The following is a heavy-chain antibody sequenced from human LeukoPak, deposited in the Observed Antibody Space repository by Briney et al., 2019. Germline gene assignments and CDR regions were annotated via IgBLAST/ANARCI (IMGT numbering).Heavy chain of an antibody. CDR2: IKQDGSEK. CDR3: ARDKIVGATRFDY. V-gene: IGHV3-7*01. J-gene: IGHJ4*02. Sequence: GGSLRLSCAASGFTFSSYWMSWVRQTPGKGLEWVANIKQDGSEKYYVDSVKGRFIISRDNAKNSLYLQMNSLRVDDTAVYYCARDKIVGATRFDYWGQGALVTVSS. CDR1: GFTFSSYW. D-gene: IGHD1-26*01.